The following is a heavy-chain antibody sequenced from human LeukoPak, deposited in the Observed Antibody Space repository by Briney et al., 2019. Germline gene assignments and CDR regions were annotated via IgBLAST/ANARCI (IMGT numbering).Heavy chain of an antibody. CDR3: SSRVHRYYFDY. CDR1: GYTFTGYY. CDR2: INPNSGGT. J-gene: IGHJ4*02. D-gene: IGHD1-1*01. Sequence: ASVKVSCKASGYTFTGYYMHGVRQAPGQGLEWRGWINPNSGGTNYAQKFQGRVTITRDTSISTADMELSRLMSDDTGVYYCSSRVHRYYFDYWGQGTLVTVSS. V-gene: IGHV1-2*02.